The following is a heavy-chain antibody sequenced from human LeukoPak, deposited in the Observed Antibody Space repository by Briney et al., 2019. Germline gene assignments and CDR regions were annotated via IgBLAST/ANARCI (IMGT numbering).Heavy chain of an antibody. J-gene: IGHJ4*02. D-gene: IGHD3-22*01. CDR1: GYTFTSYG. Sequence: GASGKVPCKASGYTFTSYGISWVRQAPGQGLEWMGWISAYNGNTNYAQKLQGRVTMTTDTSTSTAYMELRSLRSDATAVYYCARDRNYYDRSPDYWGQGTLVTVSS. CDR2: ISAYNGNT. CDR3: ARDRNYYDRSPDY. V-gene: IGHV1-18*01.